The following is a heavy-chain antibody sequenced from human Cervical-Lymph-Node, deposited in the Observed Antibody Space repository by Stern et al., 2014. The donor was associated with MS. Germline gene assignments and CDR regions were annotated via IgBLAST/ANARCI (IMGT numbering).Heavy chain of an antibody. Sequence: VQLVESGAEVKQPGASVKVSCKTSGYSFTHSDINWVRQAPGQGLEWMGLIVPGDGTTTYAQTWQGRVSMTRDTSATTAYLELRSLRSEDTAVYYCARSGLGGAVGSWGQGTLVTVSA. CDR1: GYSFTHSD. CDR3: ARSGLGGAVGS. D-gene: IGHD3-10*01. CDR2: IVPGDGTT. J-gene: IGHJ5*02. V-gene: IGHV1-46*04.